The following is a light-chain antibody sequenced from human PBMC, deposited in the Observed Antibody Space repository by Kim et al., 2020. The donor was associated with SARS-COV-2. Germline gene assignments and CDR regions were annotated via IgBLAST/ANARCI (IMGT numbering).Light chain of an antibody. CDR2: DAS. CDR3: QQYGSSSS. J-gene: IGKJ2*04. CDR1: QSVSSSY. Sequence: SLSPGERATLSCGASQSVSSSYLAWYQQKPGLAPRLLIYDASSRATGIPDRFSGSWSGTDFTLTISRLEPEDFAVYYCQQYGSSSSFGQGTKLEI. V-gene: IGKV3D-20*01.